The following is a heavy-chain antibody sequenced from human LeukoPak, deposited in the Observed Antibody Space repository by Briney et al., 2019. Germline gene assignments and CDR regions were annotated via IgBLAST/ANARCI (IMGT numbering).Heavy chain of an antibody. CDR1: GFTFDDNA. J-gene: IGHJ4*02. V-gene: IGHV3-9*01. Sequence: GGSLRLSCAASGFTFDDNAMHWVRQAPGKGLEWVSGISWNSGSIGYADSVKGRFTISRDNAKNSLYLQMNSLRVEDTALYYCAKEFRHYYGSGSYYHQGVDYWGQGTLVTVSS. D-gene: IGHD3-10*01. CDR3: AKEFRHYYGSGSYYHQGVDY. CDR2: ISWNSGSI.